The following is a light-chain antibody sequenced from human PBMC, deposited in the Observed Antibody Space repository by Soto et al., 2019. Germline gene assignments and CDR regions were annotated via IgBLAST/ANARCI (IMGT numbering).Light chain of an antibody. V-gene: IGLV2-11*01. CDR1: SSDVGDYNF. CDR3: CSYAGTHTRWV. Sequence: QSALTQPRSVSGSPGQSVTISCTGTSSDVGDYNFVSWYQQHPGRAPKLMIYDVVKRPSGVPDRFSGSKSDNTASLTISGLQAEDEADYYCCSYAGTHTRWVFGGGTKLTVL. CDR2: DVV. J-gene: IGLJ3*02.